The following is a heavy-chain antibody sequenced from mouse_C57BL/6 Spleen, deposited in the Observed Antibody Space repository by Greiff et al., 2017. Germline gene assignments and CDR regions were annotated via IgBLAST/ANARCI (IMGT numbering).Heavy chain of an antibody. CDR2: IDPSDSYT. Sequence: QVQLQQPGAELVRPGTSVKLSCKASGYTFTSYWMHWVKQRPGQGLEWIGVIDPSDSYTNYNQKFKGKATLTVDTSSSTAYMQLSSLTSEDSAVYYCARESTTVVATDYWGQGTTLTVSS. CDR1: GYTFTSYW. V-gene: IGHV1-59*01. J-gene: IGHJ2*01. D-gene: IGHD1-1*01. CDR3: ARESTTVVATDY.